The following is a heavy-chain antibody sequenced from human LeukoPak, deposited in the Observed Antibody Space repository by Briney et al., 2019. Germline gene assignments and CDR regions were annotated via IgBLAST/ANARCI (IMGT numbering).Heavy chain of an antibody. Sequence: GGSLRLSCAVSGITLSNYGMSWVRQAPGKGLEWVAGISDSGGRTNYADSVKGRFTISRDNSKNTLYLQMNSRRPEDTAIYYCARDREDLLTGLDYWGQGTLVTVSS. CDR2: ISDSGGRT. D-gene: IGHD3-9*01. CDR1: GITLSNYG. J-gene: IGHJ4*02. CDR3: ARDREDLLTGLDY. V-gene: IGHV3-23*01.